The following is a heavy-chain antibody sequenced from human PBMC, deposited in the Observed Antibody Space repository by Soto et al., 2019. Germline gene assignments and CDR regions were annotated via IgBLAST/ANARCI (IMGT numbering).Heavy chain of an antibody. Sequence: AQLVEFGGGLVKPGGSLRLSCAASGFSLSSYTVNWVRQAPGKGLEWVSCITRIDDYVYYSDSVEGRFTISRDNAKKSVYLQMNTLRVEDSAVYYCARMGISLKRGVISGNHYGIDAWGQGTTVIVSS. CDR3: ARMGISLKRGVISGNHYGIDA. CDR1: GFSLSSYT. CDR2: ITRIDDYV. J-gene: IGHJ6*02. D-gene: IGHD3-10*01. V-gene: IGHV3-21*05.